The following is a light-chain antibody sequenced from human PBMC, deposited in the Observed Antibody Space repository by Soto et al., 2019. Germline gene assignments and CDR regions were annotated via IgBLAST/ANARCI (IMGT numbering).Light chain of an antibody. CDR1: SSDVGGYDY. CDR3: DSCTSSRAYV. Sequence: QSVLTQPASVSGSPGQAITISCTGTSSDVGGYDYVSWYQQQSGKAPNLIIYEVSSRPSGVSNRFSGSKSGNTASLTISGLQADDEADYYCDSCTSSRAYVFGVGTKLTVL. J-gene: IGLJ1*01. V-gene: IGLV2-14*01. CDR2: EVS.